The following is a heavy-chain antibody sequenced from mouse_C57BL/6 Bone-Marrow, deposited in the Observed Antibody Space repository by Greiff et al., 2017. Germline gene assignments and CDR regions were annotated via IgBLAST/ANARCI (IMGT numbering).Heavy chain of an antibody. J-gene: IGHJ1*03. CDR1: GYTFTSYW. V-gene: IGHV1-53*01. CDR2: INPSNGGT. D-gene: IGHD1-1*01. Sequence: VQLQQPGTELVKPGASVKLSCKASGYTFTSYWMHWVKQRPGQGLEWIGNINPSNGGTNYNEKFKSKATLTVDKSSSTAYMQLSSLTSEDSAVYYCARWGTVVAKRYFDGWGTGTTVTVSS. CDR3: ARWGTVVAKRYFDG.